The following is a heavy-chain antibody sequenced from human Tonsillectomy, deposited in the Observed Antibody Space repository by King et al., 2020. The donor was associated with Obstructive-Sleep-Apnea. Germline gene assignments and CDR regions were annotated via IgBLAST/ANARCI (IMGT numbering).Heavy chain of an antibody. V-gene: IGHV1-69*04. Sequence: QLVQSGAEVKKPGSSVKVSCKAPGATFSSCAFSWVRQAPGQRLEWMGRIIPLLSVVQYAQKFQGRVTITADKSTSTAYMELSSLTSVDTAVYYCARGGVTMVREMDVWGQGTTVTVSS. CDR2: IIPLLSVV. CDR1: GATFSSCA. D-gene: IGHD3-10*01. CDR3: ARGGVTMVREMDV. J-gene: IGHJ6*01.